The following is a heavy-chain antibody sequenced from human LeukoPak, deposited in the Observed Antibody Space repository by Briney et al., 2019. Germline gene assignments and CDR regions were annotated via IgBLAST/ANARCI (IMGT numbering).Heavy chain of an antibody. CDR2: IYYSGST. V-gene: IGHV4-59*01. D-gene: IGHD2-21*02. CDR3: ARRTAYCGGDCYFDY. CDR1: GGSISSYY. J-gene: IGHJ4*02. Sequence: SETLSLTCTVSGGSISSYYWSWIRQPPGKGLEWIGYIYYSGSTNYNPSLKGRVTISVDTSKNQFSLKLSSVAAADTAVYYCARRTAYCGGDCYFDYWGQGTLVTVSS.